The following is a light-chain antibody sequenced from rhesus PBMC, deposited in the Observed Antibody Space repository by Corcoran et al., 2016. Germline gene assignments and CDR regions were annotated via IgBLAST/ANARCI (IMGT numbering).Light chain of an antibody. V-gene: IGKV3-40*03. CDR1: EHVGRY. Sequence: EIVMTQSPATLSLSPGETATLSCRASEHVGRYLAWYQQKPGKVPKLLGHSAYFRATGIPDRFSGIGSRTEFTLTISSLEPEDVGLYHCQQYNDLLTFGGGTKVEIK. J-gene: IGKJ4*01. CDR2: SAY. CDR3: QQYNDLLT.